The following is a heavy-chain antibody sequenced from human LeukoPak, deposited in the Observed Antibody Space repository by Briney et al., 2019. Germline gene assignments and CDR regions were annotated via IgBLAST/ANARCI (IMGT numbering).Heavy chain of an antibody. D-gene: IGHD2-2*01. CDR1: GFSFSDSG. CDR3: AKEIKLMPFDC. V-gene: IGHV3-30*02. CDR2: IQSDGSEI. Sequence: GGSLRLSCEASGFSFSDSGIHWVRQAPGKGLEWVSFIQSDGSEIFYADSVKGRFTISRDNSKNTVFLQMNSLRAEDTAVYYCAKEIKLMPFDCWGQGALVAVTS. J-gene: IGHJ4*02.